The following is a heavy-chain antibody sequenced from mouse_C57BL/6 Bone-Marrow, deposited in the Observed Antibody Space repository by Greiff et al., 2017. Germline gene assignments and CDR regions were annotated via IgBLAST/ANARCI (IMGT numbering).Heavy chain of an antibody. CDR3: ARKDPYDYDEYYYAMDY. V-gene: IGHV2-2*01. Sequence: QVQLQQSGPGLVQPSQSLSISCTVSGFSLTSYGVHWVRQSPGKGLEWLGVIWSGGSTDYNAAFISRLSISKDNSKSQVFFKMNSLQADDTAIYYCARKDPYDYDEYYYAMDYWGQGTSVTVSS. CDR2: IWSGGST. CDR1: GFSLTSYG. J-gene: IGHJ4*01. D-gene: IGHD2-4*01.